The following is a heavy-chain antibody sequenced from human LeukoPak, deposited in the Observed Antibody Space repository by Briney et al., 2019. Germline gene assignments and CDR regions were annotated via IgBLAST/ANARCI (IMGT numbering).Heavy chain of an antibody. D-gene: IGHD3-9*01. V-gene: IGHV3-30*02. J-gene: IGHJ4*02. CDR1: GFTFSSFG. Sequence: GGSLRLSCAASGFTFSSFGMHWVRQAPGKGLEWVAVIWYDGTNKYYADSVKGRFTISRDNSKDTLYPQMNSLRAEDTAVYYCAKDSSPPDYDILTGHDYWGQGTLVTVSS. CDR3: AKDSSPPDYDILTGHDY. CDR2: IWYDGTNK.